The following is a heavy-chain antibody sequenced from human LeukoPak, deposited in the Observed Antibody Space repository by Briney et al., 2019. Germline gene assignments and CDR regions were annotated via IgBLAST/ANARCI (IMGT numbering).Heavy chain of an antibody. CDR3: ARGVTMIGRLRFDP. CDR1: GYSISSGYY. Sequence: SETLSLTCTVSGYSISSGYYWGWIRQPPGKGLEWIGNIYHSGSTYYNASLKSRVTISIDTSKNQFSLKLSSVTAADTAVYYCARGVTMIGRLRFDPWGQGTLVTVSS. CDR2: IYHSGST. V-gene: IGHV4-38-2*02. J-gene: IGHJ5*02. D-gene: IGHD3-22*01.